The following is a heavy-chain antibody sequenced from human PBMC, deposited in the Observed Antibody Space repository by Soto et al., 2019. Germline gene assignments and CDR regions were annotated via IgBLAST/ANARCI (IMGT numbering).Heavy chain of an antibody. D-gene: IGHD3-10*01. J-gene: IGHJ4*02. V-gene: IGHV4-59*01. CDR2: IYYSGST. Sequence: QVQLQESGPGLVKPSETMSLTCTVSGGSISSYYWSWIRQPPGKGLEWIGYIYYSGSTNYNPSLKSRVTISVDTSKNQFSLKLSSVTAADTAVYYCGRMVRGLWFYYWGQGTLVTVSS. CDR3: GRMVRGLWFYY. CDR1: GGSISSYY.